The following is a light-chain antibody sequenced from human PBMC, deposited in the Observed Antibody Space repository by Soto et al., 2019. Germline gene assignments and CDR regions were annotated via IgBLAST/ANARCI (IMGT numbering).Light chain of an antibody. CDR3: QQYNNWPPWT. CDR1: QSVSSN. V-gene: IGKV3-15*01. J-gene: IGKJ1*01. Sequence: EIVMTPSPATLSVSPGERATLSCRASQSVSSNLAWYQQKPGQAPRLLIYCASTRATGIPARFSGSGSVTEFTRIVSSLQSEDCAVYYGQQYNNWPPWTFGQGTKVESK. CDR2: CAS.